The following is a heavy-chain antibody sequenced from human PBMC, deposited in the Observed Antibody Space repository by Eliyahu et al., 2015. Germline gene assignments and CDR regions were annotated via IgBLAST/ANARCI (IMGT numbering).Heavy chain of an antibody. D-gene: IGHD6-6*01. J-gene: IGHJ4*02. Sequence: QITLKESGPTLIKPTQTLTLXCTFSGFXLTNXGVAVXWXRQPPGXALEWLALSFWDDDKHYSPSLKSRLTITKDTSKNQVVLTMTNMDPVDRATYYCAHRPGLGYFDYWGQGTLVTVSS. CDR2: SFWDDDK. CDR1: GFXLTNXGVA. V-gene: IGHV2-5*02. CDR3: AHRPGLGYFDY.